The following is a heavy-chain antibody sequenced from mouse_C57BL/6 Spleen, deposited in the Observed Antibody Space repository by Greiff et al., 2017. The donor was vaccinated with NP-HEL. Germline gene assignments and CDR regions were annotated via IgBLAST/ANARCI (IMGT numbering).Heavy chain of an antibody. J-gene: IGHJ2*01. CDR3: ARGDYFDY. V-gene: IGHV7-1*01. CDR1: GFTFSDFY. Sequence: EVQLVESGGGLVQSGRSLRLSCATSGFTFSDFYMEWVRQAPGKGLEWIAASRNKANDYTTEYSASVKGRFIVSRDTSQSILYLQMNALRAEDTAIYYCARGDYFDYWGQGTTLTVSS. CDR2: SRNKANDYTT.